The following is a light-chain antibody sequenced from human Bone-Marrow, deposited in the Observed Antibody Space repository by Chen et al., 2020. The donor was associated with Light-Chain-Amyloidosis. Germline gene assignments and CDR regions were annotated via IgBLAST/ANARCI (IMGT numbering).Light chain of an antibody. Sequence: DIVLTQSPDSLAVSLGERATINCKSSQSLLYTSNSKKYLAWYQQKPGHPPKLLTYGASTRDSDVPDRFTGSGYGTDFTLTINSLQAEDVAVYYCQQYYSPPIPFGPGTRLEIQ. J-gene: IGKJ5*01. CDR1: QSLLYTSNSKKY. CDR3: QQYYSPPIP. CDR2: GAS. V-gene: IGKV4-1*01.